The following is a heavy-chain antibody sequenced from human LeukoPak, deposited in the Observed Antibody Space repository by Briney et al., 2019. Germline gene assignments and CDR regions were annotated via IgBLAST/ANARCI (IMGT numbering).Heavy chain of an antibody. CDR1: GFTFSSYS. J-gene: IGHJ4*02. V-gene: IGHV3-21*01. CDR2: ISSSSSYI. Sequence: PGGSLRLSCAASGFTFSSYSMNWVRQAPGKGLEWVSSISSSSSYICYADSVKGRFTISRDNAKNSLYLQMNSLRAEDTAVYYCARSPLLYFDYWGQGTLVTVSS. CDR3: ARSPLLYFDY. D-gene: IGHD1-26*01.